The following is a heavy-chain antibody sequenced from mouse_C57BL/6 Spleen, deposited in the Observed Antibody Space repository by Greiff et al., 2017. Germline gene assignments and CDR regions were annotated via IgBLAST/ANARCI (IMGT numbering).Heavy chain of an antibody. Sequence: VQLKKSGAELVKPGASVKISCKATGYAFSSYWMNWVKQRPGKGLEWIGQIYPGDGDTNYNGKFKGKATLTADKSSSTAYMQLSSLTSEDSAVYFCARERTGTGYFDVWGTGTTVTVSS. D-gene: IGHD4-1*01. V-gene: IGHV1-80*01. CDR3: ARERTGTGYFDV. CDR1: GYAFSSYW. J-gene: IGHJ1*03. CDR2: IYPGDGDT.